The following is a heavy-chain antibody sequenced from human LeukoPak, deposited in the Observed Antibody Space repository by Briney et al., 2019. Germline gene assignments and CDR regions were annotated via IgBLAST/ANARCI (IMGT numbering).Heavy chain of an antibody. D-gene: IGHD3-3*01. CDR2: IKQDGSEK. J-gene: IGHJ4*02. CDR3: AKDLYDFWSGYSYYFDY. V-gene: IGHV3-7*01. CDR1: GFTFSSYW. Sequence: PGGSLRLSCAAPGFTFSSYWMSWVRQAPGKGLEWVANIKQDGSEKYYVDSVKGRFTISRDNAKNSLYLQMNSLRAEDTAVYYCAKDLYDFWSGYSYYFDYWGQGTLVTVSS.